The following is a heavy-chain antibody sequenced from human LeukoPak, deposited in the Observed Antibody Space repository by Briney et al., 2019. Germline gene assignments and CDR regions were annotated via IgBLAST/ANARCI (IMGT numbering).Heavy chain of an antibody. V-gene: IGHV7-4-1*02. D-gene: IGHD1-26*01. CDR1: VYIFTSYE. CDR2: INTTTGNP. Sequence: ASVKVSCKASVYIFTSYEMNWVRQAPGQGLEWMGWINTTTGNPTYGQGFTGRFVFSLDTSVSTTYLQISSLKAEDTAVYYCARTVLGATGYFDYWGQGTLVIVSS. J-gene: IGHJ4*02. CDR3: ARTVLGATGYFDY.